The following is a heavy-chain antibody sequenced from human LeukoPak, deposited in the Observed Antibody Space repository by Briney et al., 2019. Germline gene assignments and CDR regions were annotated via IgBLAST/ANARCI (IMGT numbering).Heavy chain of an antibody. V-gene: IGHV4-34*01. CDR2: INHSGST. J-gene: IGHJ4*02. CDR1: GGSFSGYY. CDR3: ARGIRQQWPTYY. Sequence: SETLSLTCAVYGGSFSGYYWSWIRQPPGKGLAWIGEINHSGSTNYNPSLKSRVTISVDTSKNQFSLKLSSVTAADTAVYYCARGIRQQWPTYYWGQGTLVTVSS. D-gene: IGHD6-19*01.